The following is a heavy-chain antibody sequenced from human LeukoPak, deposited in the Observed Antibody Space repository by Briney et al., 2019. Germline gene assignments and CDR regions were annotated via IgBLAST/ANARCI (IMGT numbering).Heavy chain of an antibody. D-gene: IGHD4-17*01. Sequence: QPGGSLRLSCAASGFTVSSNYMSWVRQAPGKGLEWVSVIYSGGSTYYADSVKGRFTISRDNSKNTLYLQMNSLRAEDTAVYYCAREKHDYGDYSFDYWGQGTLVTVSS. CDR1: GFTVSSNY. J-gene: IGHJ4*02. V-gene: IGHV3-66*02. CDR3: AREKHDYGDYSFDY. CDR2: IYSGGST.